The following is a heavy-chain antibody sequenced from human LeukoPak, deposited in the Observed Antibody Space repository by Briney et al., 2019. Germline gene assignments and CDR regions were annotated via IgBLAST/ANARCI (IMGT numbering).Heavy chain of an antibody. CDR3: ARSDFIAARFDP. Sequence: PGGSLRLSCAASGFTFSSYGLHWVRQAPGKGLEWVSSISSSSSYIYYADSVKGRFTISRDNAKNSLYLQMNSLRAEDTAVYYCARSDFIAARFDPWGQGTLVTVSS. CDR2: ISSSSSYI. V-gene: IGHV3-21*01. CDR1: GFTFSSYG. J-gene: IGHJ5*02. D-gene: IGHD6-6*01.